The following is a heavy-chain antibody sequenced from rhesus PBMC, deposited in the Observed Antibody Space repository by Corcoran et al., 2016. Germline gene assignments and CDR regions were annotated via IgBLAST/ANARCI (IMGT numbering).Heavy chain of an antibody. Sequence: QVTLKESGPALVKATQTLTLTCTFSGFAFTASGTGVGWIRQPPGKALAWLANIYWNDNKYYSTSLKRRLTISRDTSKNQIFLTMTDMDPLDTATYYCARVMGLYWYFELWGPGTPVTISS. CDR2: IYWNDNK. CDR3: ARVMGLYWYFEL. CDR1: GFAFTASGTG. D-gene: IGHD1-44*01. V-gene: IGHV2-95*01. J-gene: IGHJ2*01.